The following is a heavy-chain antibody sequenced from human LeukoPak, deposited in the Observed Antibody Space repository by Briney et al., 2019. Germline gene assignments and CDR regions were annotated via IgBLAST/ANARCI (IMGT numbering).Heavy chain of an antibody. D-gene: IGHD2-2*01. CDR2: ISGSGGSS. J-gene: IGHJ3*02. Sequence: PGGSLRLSCTVSGITFRTSSFNWVRQAPGKGLEWVSAISGSGGSSHYADSVKGRFTISRDNSKNTLYVQMNSLRAEDTAVYYCAKDRAYCSSTSCYDAFDIWGQGTMVTVSS. CDR1: GITFRTSS. CDR3: AKDRAYCSSTSCYDAFDI. V-gene: IGHV3-23*01.